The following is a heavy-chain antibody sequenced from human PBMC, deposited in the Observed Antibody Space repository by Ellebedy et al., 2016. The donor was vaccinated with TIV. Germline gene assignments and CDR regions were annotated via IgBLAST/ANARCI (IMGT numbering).Heavy chain of an antibody. V-gene: IGHV1-2*02. CDR3: AKVGQRPGTPGRGDWFDP. Sequence: AASVKLSCKAPGYTFSSSYIHWALHAPGQGLVWMGWIYPYTGGTKISQKFQGRVSITRDTSISTAYMELSGLRFDDTAVYYCAKVGQRPGTPGRGDWFDPWGQGTLVTVS. D-gene: IGHD6-13*01. J-gene: IGHJ5*02. CDR1: GYTFSSSY. CDR2: IYPYTGGT.